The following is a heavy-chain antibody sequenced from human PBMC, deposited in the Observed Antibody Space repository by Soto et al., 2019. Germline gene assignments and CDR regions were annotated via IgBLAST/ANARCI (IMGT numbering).Heavy chain of an antibody. V-gene: IGHV1-69*12. CDR1: GGTFSSYA. D-gene: IGHD3-9*01. J-gene: IGHJ5*02. Sequence: QVQLVQSGAEVKKPGSSVKVSCKASGGTFSSYAISWVRQAPGQGLEWMGGIIPIFGTANYAQKFQGRVTITADESTSTAYMALSSLRSEDTAVYYCASGNSTILYAFGYPRFEAWFDPWGQGTLVTVSS. CDR2: IIPIFGTA. CDR3: ASGNSTILYAFGYPRFEAWFDP.